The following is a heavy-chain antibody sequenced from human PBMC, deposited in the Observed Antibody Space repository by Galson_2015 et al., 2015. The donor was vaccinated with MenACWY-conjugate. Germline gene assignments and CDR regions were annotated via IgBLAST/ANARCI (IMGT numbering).Heavy chain of an antibody. CDR1: GFTFSNYV. CDR3: ARERGPYDAFDV. Sequence: SLRLSCAASGFTFSNYVMTWVRQAPGKGLDWVSSISGGGSDTSYAGSVRGRFSISRDNAKNSLYLQMNSLRVDDTAVYYCARERGPYDAFDVWGQGTMVTVSS. CDR2: ISGGGSDT. J-gene: IGHJ3*01. D-gene: IGHD3-16*01. V-gene: IGHV3-21*01.